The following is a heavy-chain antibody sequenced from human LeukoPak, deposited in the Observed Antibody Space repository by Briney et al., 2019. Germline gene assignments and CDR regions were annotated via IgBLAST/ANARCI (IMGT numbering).Heavy chain of an antibody. CDR2: IYHSGST. CDR1: GYSISSGYY. D-gene: IGHD1-26*01. Sequence: SETLSLTCTVSGYSISSGYYWGWIRQPPGKGLEWIESIYHSGSTYYNPSLKSRATISVDTSKNQFSLKLSSVTAADTAVYYCASSIVGATSGFDYWGQGTLVTVSS. J-gene: IGHJ4*02. CDR3: ASSIVGATSGFDY. V-gene: IGHV4-38-2*02.